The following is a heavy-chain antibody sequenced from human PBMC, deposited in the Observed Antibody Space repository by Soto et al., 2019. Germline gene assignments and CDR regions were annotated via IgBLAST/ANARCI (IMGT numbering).Heavy chain of an antibody. CDR2: IYYSGTT. Sequence: QVQLQESGPGLVKPSQTLSLTCTVSGDSISSAGHYWSWIRQHPGKGLEWIGYIYYSGTTYNNPSHRSRIMISVDTSKNQFSLKLSSVTAADTAMYYCARYTEAYFDYWCQGILVTVSS. J-gene: IGHJ4*02. CDR1: GDSISSAGHY. D-gene: IGHD2-2*02. CDR3: ARYTEAYFDY. V-gene: IGHV4-31*03.